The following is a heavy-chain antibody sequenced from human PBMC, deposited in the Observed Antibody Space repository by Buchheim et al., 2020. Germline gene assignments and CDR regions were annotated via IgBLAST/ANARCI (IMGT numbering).Heavy chain of an antibody. Sequence: VQLVESGGGVVQPGRSLRLSCAASGFTFSSYSIHWVRQAPGKGLEWVAVISYDGSNKYYADSVKGRFTISRDNSKNTLFLQMNSLRAEDTAVYYCAKDGANGALFDYWGQGTL. V-gene: IGHV3-30*18. CDR3: AKDGANGALFDY. J-gene: IGHJ4*02. D-gene: IGHD2-8*01. CDR2: ISYDGSNK. CDR1: GFTFSSYS.